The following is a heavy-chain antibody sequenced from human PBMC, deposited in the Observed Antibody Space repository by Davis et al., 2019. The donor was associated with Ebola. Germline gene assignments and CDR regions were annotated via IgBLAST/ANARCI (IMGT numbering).Heavy chain of an antibody. V-gene: IGHV3-48*02. J-gene: IGHJ4*02. CDR2: ISSTGNTK. CDR1: GFTFSSYA. D-gene: IGHD3-9*01. CDR3: ASRRGGPQNGWDILAGYP. Sequence: GESLKISCAASGFTFSSYAMNWVRQAPGKGLEWLSYISSTGNTKYNADSVKGRFIISRDNAKNSLYLQMNSLRDEDTAVYYCASRRGGPQNGWDILAGYPWGQGTLVTVSS.